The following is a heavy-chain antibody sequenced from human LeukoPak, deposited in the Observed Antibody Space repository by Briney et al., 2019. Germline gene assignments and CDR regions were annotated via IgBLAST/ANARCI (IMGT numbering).Heavy chain of an antibody. CDR2: IYSGGST. D-gene: IGHD2-21*01. V-gene: IGHV3-53*01. CDR1: GVTVGTNS. CDR3: ASAREYCGSAECYEYFQH. Sequence: PGGSLRLSCAASGVTVGTNSMSWARQSPGKGLEWDSVIYSGGSTYNADSVNGRFTVSRDNSRNTLFLQMNNLRAEDTALYFCASAREYCGSAECYEYFQHWGQGTLVIVSS. J-gene: IGHJ1*01.